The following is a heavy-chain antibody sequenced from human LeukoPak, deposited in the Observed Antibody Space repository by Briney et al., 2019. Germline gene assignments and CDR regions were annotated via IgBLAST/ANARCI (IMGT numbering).Heavy chain of an antibody. CDR3: ARNAALGSCRGSRCPLDY. J-gene: IGHJ4*02. D-gene: IGHD2-15*01. V-gene: IGHV3-48*02. Sequence: GGSLRLSCSASGFIYITYSMTWVRQAPGRGLEWVAYIISGSNTIYYADSVKGRFTVSRDNAKNLLYLQMNSLRDEDTAIYYSARNAALGSCRGSRCPLDYWGQGTLVTVSS. CDR1: GFIYITYS. CDR2: IISGSNTI.